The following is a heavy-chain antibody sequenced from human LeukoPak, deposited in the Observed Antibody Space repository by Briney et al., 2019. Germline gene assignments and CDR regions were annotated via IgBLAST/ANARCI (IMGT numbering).Heavy chain of an antibody. CDR2: ISYDGSNK. D-gene: IGHD1-26*01. CDR1: GSTFSSYA. J-gene: IGHJ4*02. Sequence: PGRSLRLSCAASGSTFSSYAMHWVRQAPGKGLEWVAVISYDGSNKYYADSVKGRFTISRDNSKNTLYLQMNSLRAEDTAVYYCARDAEDSGSYASSNPPFDYWGQGTLVTVSS. V-gene: IGHV3-30-3*01. CDR3: ARDAEDSGSYASSNPPFDY.